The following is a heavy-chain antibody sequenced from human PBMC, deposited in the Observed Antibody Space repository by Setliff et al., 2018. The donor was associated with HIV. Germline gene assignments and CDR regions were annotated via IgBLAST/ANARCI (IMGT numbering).Heavy chain of an antibody. D-gene: IGHD1-26*01. CDR2: ISAYTGHT. CDR1: GYSFINYG. CDR3: ARARLQGIVTAVGPRDNCLDP. V-gene: IGHV1-18*01. J-gene: IGHJ5*02. Sequence: GASVKVSCKASGYSFINYGISWVRQAPGQGPEWMGWISAYTGHTDYAPRLLGRVTMTTDTSTSTAYMELRRLTSDDTAVYYCARARLQGIVTAVGPRDNCLDPWGQGTRVTVPS.